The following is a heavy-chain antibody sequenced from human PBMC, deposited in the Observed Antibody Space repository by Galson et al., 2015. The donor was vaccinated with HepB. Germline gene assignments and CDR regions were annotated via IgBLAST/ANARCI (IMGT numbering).Heavy chain of an antibody. CDR3: ARRRYCSSAACYKNAFDI. Sequence: ALVKPTQTLTLTCTFSGFSLSTGGVAVGWIRQPPGKALEWLAVVYLNGDKYYSPFLKSRLTTNEDTSTNQVVLTMTNMDPADTGTYYCARRRYCSSAACYKNAFDIWGQGTMVTVSS. J-gene: IGHJ3*02. V-gene: IGHV2-5*01. CDR2: VYLNGDK. D-gene: IGHD2-2*02. CDR1: GFSLSTGGVA.